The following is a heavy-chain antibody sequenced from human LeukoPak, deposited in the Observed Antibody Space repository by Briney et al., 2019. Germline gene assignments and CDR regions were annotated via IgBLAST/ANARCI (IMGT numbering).Heavy chain of an antibody. V-gene: IGHV3-74*01. J-gene: IGHJ1*01. CDR3: VREVGAPGSFQH. Sequence: GGSLRLSCAASGFTFSTNWMHWVRQAPGKGLMWVSRINGDGSITDHAESVKGRFTISRNNADNTLHLQVNSLRAEDTAFYHCVREVGAPGSFQHWGQGALVTVSS. CDR2: INGDGSIT. CDR1: GFTFSTNW. D-gene: IGHD1-26*01.